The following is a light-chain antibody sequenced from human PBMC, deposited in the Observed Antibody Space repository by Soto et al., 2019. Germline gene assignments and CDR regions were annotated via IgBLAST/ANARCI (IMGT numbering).Light chain of an antibody. V-gene: IGKV3-15*01. Sequence: EIVMPQSPATLSVSPGERATLSCRASQTVRNNYLAWYQQKPGQAPRLLIYGASTRATGIPARFSGSGSGTEFTLTISSLQSEDFAVYDCQQYNNWWTFGQGTKVDIK. CDR1: QTVRNN. J-gene: IGKJ1*01. CDR2: GAS. CDR3: QQYNNWWT.